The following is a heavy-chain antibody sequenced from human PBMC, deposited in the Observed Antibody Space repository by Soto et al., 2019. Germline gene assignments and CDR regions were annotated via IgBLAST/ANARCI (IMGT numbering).Heavy chain of an antibody. CDR1: GYTFTFTSSA. J-gene: IGHJ6*02. CDR3: AASIGYGGPYYGMDV. D-gene: IGHD4-17*01. V-gene: IGHV1-58*01. Sequence: GASVKVSCKASGYTFTFTSSAVQWVRQARGQRLEWIGWIVVGSGNTNYAQKFQERVTITRDMSTSTAYMELSSLRSEDTAVYYCAASIGYGGPYYGMDVWGQGTTVTVSS. CDR2: IVVGSGNT.